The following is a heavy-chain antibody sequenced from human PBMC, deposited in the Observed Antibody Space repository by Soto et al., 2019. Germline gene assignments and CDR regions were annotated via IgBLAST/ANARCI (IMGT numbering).Heavy chain of an antibody. CDR3: AREKLGIFDY. CDR2: IIPILGIA. Sequence: QVQLVQSGAEVKKPGSSVKVSCKASGGTFSSYTISWVRQAPGQGLEWMGRIIPILGIANYAQKFQGRVTITADKATRTAYMQLSSLRSEDTSVYYCAREKLGIFDYWGQGTLVTVSS. J-gene: IGHJ4*02. D-gene: IGHD7-27*01. V-gene: IGHV1-69*08. CDR1: GGTFSSYT.